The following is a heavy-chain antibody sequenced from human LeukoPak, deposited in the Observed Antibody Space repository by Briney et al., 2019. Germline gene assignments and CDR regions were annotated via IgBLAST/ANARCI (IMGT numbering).Heavy chain of an antibody. CDR2: ISSGSGTI. J-gene: IGHJ4*02. CDR3: ARSHSGSYDGYFDY. Sequence: GGSLRLSCAASGFTFSSYSMNWVRQAPGKGLEWVSYISSGSGTIYYADSVKGRFTISRDNAKNSLYLQMNSLRAEDTALYYCARSHSGSYDGYFDYWGQGTLVTVSS. CDR1: GFTFSSYS. D-gene: IGHD1-26*01. V-gene: IGHV3-48*04.